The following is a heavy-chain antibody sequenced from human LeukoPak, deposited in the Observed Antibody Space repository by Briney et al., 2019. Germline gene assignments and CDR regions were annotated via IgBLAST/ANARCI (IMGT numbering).Heavy chain of an antibody. Sequence: SVKVSCKASGGTYSSYAISWVRQAPGQGLEWMGGIIPIFGTANYAQKFQGRVTITADESTSTAYMELSSLRSEDTAVYYCARAGVVVPAARNYYYGMDVWGKGTTVTVSS. CDR2: IIPIFGTA. CDR3: ARAGVVVPAARNYYYGMDV. J-gene: IGHJ6*04. V-gene: IGHV1-69*13. CDR1: GGTYSSYA. D-gene: IGHD2-2*01.